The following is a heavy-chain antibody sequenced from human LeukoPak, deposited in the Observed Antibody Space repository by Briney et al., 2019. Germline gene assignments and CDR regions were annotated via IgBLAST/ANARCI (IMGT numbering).Heavy chain of an antibody. V-gene: IGHV3-23*01. Sequence: GGSLRLSCAASGFTFSSYAMSWVRQAPGKGLEWVSAISGSGGTTYYADSAEGRFTISRDNSKNTLYLQMNSLRAEDTAVYYCATRGTGTTFTPSYYFDYWGQGTLVTVSS. J-gene: IGHJ4*02. CDR1: GFTFSSYA. CDR2: ISGSGGTT. CDR3: ATRGTGTTFTPSYYFDY. D-gene: IGHD1-1*01.